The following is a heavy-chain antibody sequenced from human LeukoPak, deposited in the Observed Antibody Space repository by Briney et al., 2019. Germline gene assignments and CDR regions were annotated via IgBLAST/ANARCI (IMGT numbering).Heavy chain of an antibody. Sequence: SETLSLTCTVSGDSISSSSYYWGWIRQPPGKGLEWIGSIYYSGSTYYNPPLKSRVTISVDTSKNQFSLKLSSVTAADTAVYYCARPRYCSSTSCGDAFDIWGQGTMVTVSS. D-gene: IGHD2-2*01. CDR1: GDSISSSSYY. CDR2: IYYSGST. J-gene: IGHJ3*02. CDR3: ARPRYCSSTSCGDAFDI. V-gene: IGHV4-39*01.